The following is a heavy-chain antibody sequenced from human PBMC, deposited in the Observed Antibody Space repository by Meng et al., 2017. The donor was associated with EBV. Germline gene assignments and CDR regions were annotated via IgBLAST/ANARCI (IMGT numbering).Heavy chain of an antibody. Sequence: VPRGPSVAEVKKPGSSGKVACKASGGTFSSYSIRWVRQAPGQGLEWMGGIIPIFGTANYAQKFQGRVTITADESTSTAYMELSSLRSEDTAVYYCARDQGHYYGSGSYYAPWGQGTLVTVSS. CDR2: IIPIFGTA. CDR3: ARDQGHYYGSGSYYAP. V-gene: IGHV1-69*01. CDR1: GGTFSSYS. D-gene: IGHD3-10*01. J-gene: IGHJ5*02.